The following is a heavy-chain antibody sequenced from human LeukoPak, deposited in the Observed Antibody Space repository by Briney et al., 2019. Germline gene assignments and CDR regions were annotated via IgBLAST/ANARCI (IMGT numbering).Heavy chain of an antibody. J-gene: IGHJ4*02. D-gene: IGHD2-2*01. CDR2: ISAYNGNT. V-gene: IGHV1-18*01. CDR1: GYTFTSYG. Sequence: EASVEVSCKASGYTFTSYGISWVRQAPGQGLEWMGWISAYNGNTNYAQKLQGRVTMTTDTSTSTAHMELRSLRSDDTAVYYCARDAVVVPAAIAGATTNFDYWGQGTLVTVSS. CDR3: ARDAVVVPAAIAGATTNFDY.